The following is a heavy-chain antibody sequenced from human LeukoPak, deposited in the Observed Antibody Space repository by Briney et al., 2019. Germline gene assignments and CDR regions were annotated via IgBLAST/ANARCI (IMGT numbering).Heavy chain of an antibody. CDR2: ISAYNGNT. CDR3: ARDSMVRGVIITLNLDY. D-gene: IGHD3-10*01. CDR1: GYTFTSYG. V-gene: IGHV1-18*01. J-gene: IGHJ4*02. Sequence: ASVKVSCKASGYTFTSYGISWVRQAPGQGLEWMGWISAYNGNTNYAQKLQGRVTMTTDTSTSTAYMELRSLRSDDTAVYYCARDSMVRGVIITLNLDYWGQGTLATVSS.